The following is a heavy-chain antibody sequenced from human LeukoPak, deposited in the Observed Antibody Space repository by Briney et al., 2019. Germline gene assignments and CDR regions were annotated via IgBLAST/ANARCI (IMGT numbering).Heavy chain of an antibody. Sequence: ASVKVSCKASGYTFNGYYMHWVRQAPGQGLEWMGWINPNSGGTNYEQKFQGRVTMTRDKSISTAYMELSRLRSDDTAVYYCARVLYCSSTSCPYFDYWGQGTLVSVSS. CDR1: GYTFNGYY. CDR2: INPNSGGT. D-gene: IGHD2-2*01. J-gene: IGHJ4*02. V-gene: IGHV1-2*02. CDR3: ARVLYCSSTSCPYFDY.